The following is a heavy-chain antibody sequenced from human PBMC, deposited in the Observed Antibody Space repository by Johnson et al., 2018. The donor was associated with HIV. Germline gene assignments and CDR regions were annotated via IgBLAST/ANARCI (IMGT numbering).Heavy chain of an antibody. Sequence: MLLVESGGGLIQPGGSLRLSCVASGFTVRKGLEWVSVIYSGGSTYYADSVKGRFTISRDNSKNTLCLQMNSLRAEDTAVYYCALVSYFWSAYQNDAFDIWGQGTMVTVSS. CDR3: ALVSYFWSAYQNDAFDI. CDR2: IYSGGST. D-gene: IGHD3-3*01. V-gene: IGHV3-66*03. CDR1: GFTV. J-gene: IGHJ3*02.